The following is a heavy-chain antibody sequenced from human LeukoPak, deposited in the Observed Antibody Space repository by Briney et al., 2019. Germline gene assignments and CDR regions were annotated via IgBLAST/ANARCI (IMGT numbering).Heavy chain of an antibody. CDR1: GDCISYYY. V-gene: IGHV4-4*07. CDR2: IYSNGGT. J-gene: IGHJ5*02. Sequence: SETLSLTCSVSGDCISYYYCTWIRQPPGKGLEWIGRIYSNGGTNYNPSLNSRVTMSIDTAKNKFSLNLSSVTAADTATYYFARVHNSGPGYCSGTSCYRLGGWFDTWGQGTLVTVSS. CDR3: ARVHNSGPGYCSGTSCYRLGGWFDT. D-gene: IGHD2-2*02.